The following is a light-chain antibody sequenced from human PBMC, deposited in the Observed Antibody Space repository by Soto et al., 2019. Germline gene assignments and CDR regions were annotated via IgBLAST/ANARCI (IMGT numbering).Light chain of an antibody. CDR2: EVS. CDR1: SSDVGGYNY. V-gene: IGLV2-14*01. J-gene: IGLJ1*01. Sequence: QSALTQPASVSGSPGQSITISCTGTSSDVGGYNYVSWYQQHPGKAPKLMIYEVSNRPSGVSNRFSGSKSGNTASLTISGLQAEDEADYYCSSYAGSNNLLFGTGTKLTVL. CDR3: SSYAGSNNLL.